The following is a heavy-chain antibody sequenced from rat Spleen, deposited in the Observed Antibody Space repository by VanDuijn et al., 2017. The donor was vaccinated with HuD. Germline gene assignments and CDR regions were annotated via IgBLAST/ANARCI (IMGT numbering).Heavy chain of an antibody. D-gene: IGHD1-4*01. J-gene: IGHJ3*01. Sequence: EVQLVESGGGLMQPGRSLKLSCVASGFTFSNYGLHWIRQAPTKGLEWVASISPSGGSTYSRDSLKGRFTISRDNSKITLYLQMDSLRSEDTATYYCTSHGARVSRFAYWGQGTLVTVSS. CDR2: ISPSGGST. CDR3: TSHGARVSRFAY. CDR1: GFTFSNYG. V-gene: IGHV5-19*01.